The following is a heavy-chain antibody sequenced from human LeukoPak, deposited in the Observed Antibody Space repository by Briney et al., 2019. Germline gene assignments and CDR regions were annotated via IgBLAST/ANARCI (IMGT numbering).Heavy chain of an antibody. CDR2: IYYTGST. CDR3: TRGSIAYYYMDV. D-gene: IGHD3-22*01. CDR1: GGSMISYY. Sequence: SETLSLTCTVSGGSMISYYYGWIRQPPGKGLEWIGKIYYTGSTNYNPSLESQVTISIDTSKNHFSLRLNSVTAADTAVYYCTRGSIAYYYMDVWGKGTTVTISS. J-gene: IGHJ6*03. V-gene: IGHV4-59*01.